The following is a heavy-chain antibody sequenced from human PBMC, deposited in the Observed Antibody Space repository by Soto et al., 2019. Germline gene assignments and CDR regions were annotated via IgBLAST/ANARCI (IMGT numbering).Heavy chain of an antibody. V-gene: IGHV4-39*03. CDR3: VTFVVPATQHTSFES. J-gene: IGHJ4*02. CDR2: IYGSGTT. D-gene: IGHD2-15*01. Sequence: PWETLCLTCAVSGFSISTSNSYWVWVLQGQGKGREWIGNIYGSGTTYYNPSLSSRATISVDTYKKQFSLTANAVPAEDTDGYYWVTFVVPATQHTSFESWGPGTLVNVLS. CDR1: GFSISTSNSY.